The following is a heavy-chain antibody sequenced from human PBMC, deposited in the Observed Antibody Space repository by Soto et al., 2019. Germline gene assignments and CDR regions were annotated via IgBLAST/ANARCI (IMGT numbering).Heavy chain of an antibody. V-gene: IGHV1-46*03. Sequence: QVQLVQSGAEVKKPGASVKVSCRASGYTFTNYYLHWVRQAPGQGLEWMGVINPSDRSTSYAQKFHGRVTMTRDTSTSTVYMELNSLRSEDTAVYFCARARAVAGAAERYWGQGTLVTVSS. J-gene: IGHJ4*02. CDR1: GYTFTNYY. D-gene: IGHD6-19*01. CDR3: ARARAVAGAAERY. CDR2: INPSDRST.